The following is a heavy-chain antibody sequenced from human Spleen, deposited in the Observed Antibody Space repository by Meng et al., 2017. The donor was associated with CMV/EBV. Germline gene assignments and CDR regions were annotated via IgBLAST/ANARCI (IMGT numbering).Heavy chain of an antibody. J-gene: IGHJ4*02. CDR3: TKFPAAGPFDF. Sequence: GESLKISCSGSGFTFGDYTINWVRQAPGKGLEWVGFIRTIPYGGTTEYAASVKGRFTISRDDSKSIAYLEMNSLTTEDTALYYCTKFPAAGPFDFWGQGALVTVSS. CDR2: IRTIPYGGTT. D-gene: IGHD6-25*01. V-gene: IGHV3-49*04. CDR1: GFTFGDYT.